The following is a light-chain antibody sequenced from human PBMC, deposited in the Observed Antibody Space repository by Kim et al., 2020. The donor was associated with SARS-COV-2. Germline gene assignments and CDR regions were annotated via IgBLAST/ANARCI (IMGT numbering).Light chain of an antibody. CDR1: KLGDKN. CDR3: QAWDSNTVV. Sequence: SYELTQPPSVSVSPGQTASITCSGDKLGDKNASWYQQKPGQSPVVVIYQDNKRPSGIPERFSGSSSGNTATLTISETQAMDEADYYCQAWDSNTVVFGGGTQLTVL. V-gene: IGLV3-1*01. J-gene: IGLJ2*01. CDR2: QDN.